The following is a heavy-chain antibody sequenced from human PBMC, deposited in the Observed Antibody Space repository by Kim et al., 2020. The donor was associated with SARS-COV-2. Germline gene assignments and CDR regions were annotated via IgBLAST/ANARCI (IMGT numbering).Heavy chain of an antibody. D-gene: IGHD4-17*01. CDR1: GFIFNTHA. CDR3: VRAGGQGYGNYY. Sequence: GGSLRLFCAASGFIFNTHAMHWVRQAPGKGLECLSDISTGGARIFYADSVRGRFTISRDNSKNSLYLQMNNLRAADAAVYYCVRAGGQGYGNYY. V-gene: IGHV3-48*04. CDR2: ISTGGARI. J-gene: IGHJ6*01.